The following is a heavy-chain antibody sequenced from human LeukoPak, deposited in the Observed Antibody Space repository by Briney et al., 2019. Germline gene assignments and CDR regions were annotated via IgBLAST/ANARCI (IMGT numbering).Heavy chain of an antibody. J-gene: IGHJ4*02. Sequence: ASVKVSCKASGYTFNKYGISWVRQAPGQGLEWMGWITTYNGNTNYAQKVQGRVTMTTDTSASSVYMELRSLRPDDTAVYYCARINGWLVSSGTVKYFDYWGQGTLVTVSS. CDR1: GYTFNKYG. CDR3: ARINGWLVSSGTVKYFDY. CDR2: ITTYNGNT. D-gene: IGHD6-19*01. V-gene: IGHV1-18*01.